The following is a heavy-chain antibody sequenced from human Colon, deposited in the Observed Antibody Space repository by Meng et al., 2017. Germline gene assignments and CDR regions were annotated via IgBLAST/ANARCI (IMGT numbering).Heavy chain of an antibody. CDR3: ARGRYSGYLP. D-gene: IGHD5-12*01. CDR2: INHSGGT. Sequence: VPLSRWGEALCMRSRTLSLACAVFGGSFSGYSCVWIRQPPGKGLEWIGEINHSGGTFSDPSLKSRVTISLDTSNKQFSLKLTSVTAADTALYFCARGRYSGYLPWGQGTLVTVSS. CDR1: GGSFSGYS. J-gene: IGHJ5*02. V-gene: IGHV4-34*01.